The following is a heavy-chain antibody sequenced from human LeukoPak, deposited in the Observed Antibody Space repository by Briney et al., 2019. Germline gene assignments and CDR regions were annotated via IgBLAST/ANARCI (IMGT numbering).Heavy chain of an antibody. V-gene: IGHV3-30*02. CDR2: IRYDGSNK. D-gene: IGHD6-13*01. CDR1: GFTFSSYG. J-gene: IGHJ4*02. Sequence: PGGSLRLSCAASGFTFSSYGMHWVRQAPGKGLEWVAFIRYDGSNKYYADSVKGRFTISSDNSKNTLYLQMNSLRAEDTAVYYCAKDSSSWYRPDYWGQGTLVTVSS. CDR3: AKDSSSWYRPDY.